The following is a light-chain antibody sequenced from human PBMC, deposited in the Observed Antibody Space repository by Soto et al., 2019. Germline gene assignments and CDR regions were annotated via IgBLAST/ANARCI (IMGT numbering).Light chain of an antibody. J-gene: IGKJ5*01. CDR3: QQLHTYPIN. V-gene: IGKV1-9*01. Sequence: IQLTQSPSFLYASVGDTVTITCRASQAISDYLAWYQQKPGKAPQHLTYAASNLQTGVPSRFSGIGSGPQFTLTISSRQPEHYATYYCQQLHTYPINFGQGTRLETK. CDR2: AAS. CDR1: QAISDY.